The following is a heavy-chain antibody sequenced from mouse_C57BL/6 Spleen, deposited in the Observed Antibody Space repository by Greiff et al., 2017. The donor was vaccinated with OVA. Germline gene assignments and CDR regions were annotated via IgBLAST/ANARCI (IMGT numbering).Heavy chain of an antibody. CDR2: IHPSDSDT. CDR3: ARSKVYYGNSYGMDY. J-gene: IGHJ4*01. CDR1: GYTFTSYW. V-gene: IGHV1-74*01. D-gene: IGHD2-1*01. Sequence: QVQLQQPGAELVKPGASVKVSCKASGYTFTSYWMHWVKQRPGQGLEWIGRIHPSDSDTNYNQKFKGKATLTVDKPSSTAYMQLSSLTSEDSAVYYCARSKVYYGNSYGMDYWGQGTSVTVSS.